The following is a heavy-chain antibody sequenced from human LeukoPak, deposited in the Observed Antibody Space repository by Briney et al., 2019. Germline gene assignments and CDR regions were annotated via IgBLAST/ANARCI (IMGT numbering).Heavy chain of an antibody. CDR3: TTGPLDYGGLDY. J-gene: IGHJ4*02. V-gene: IGHV3-15*07. CDR2: IKSKTDGGTT. D-gene: IGHD4-23*01. Sequence: PWGSLRLSCAASGFTFSNAWMNCVRQAPGKGLEWVGRIKSKTDGGTTDYAAPVKGRFTISRDDSKNTLYLQMNSLKTEDTAVYYCTTGPLDYGGLDYWGQGTLVTVSS. CDR1: GFTFSNAW.